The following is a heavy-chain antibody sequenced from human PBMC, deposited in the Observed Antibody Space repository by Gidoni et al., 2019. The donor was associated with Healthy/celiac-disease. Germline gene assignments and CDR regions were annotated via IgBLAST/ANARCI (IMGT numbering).Heavy chain of an antibody. Sequence: QVTLKESGPVLVKPTAPLTLTCTVSGLSLSNARMGLSLIRQPPGTALEWLAHIFSNDEKSQSTSLKSRLTRSKETSKSQVVLTMTNMDPVDTATDYCACVYDYVWGSYRRSRAFDIGGQGTMVTVSS. CDR2: IFSNDEK. D-gene: IGHD3-16*02. V-gene: IGHV2-26*04. CDR1: GLSLSNARMG. J-gene: IGHJ3*02. CDR3: ACVYDYVWGSYRRSRAFDI.